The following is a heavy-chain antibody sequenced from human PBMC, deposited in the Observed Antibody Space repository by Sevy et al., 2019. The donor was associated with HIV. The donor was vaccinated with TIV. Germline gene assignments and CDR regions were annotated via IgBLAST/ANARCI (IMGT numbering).Heavy chain of an antibody. D-gene: IGHD1-7*01. CDR3: ARDPSGNYLTPHYRDYYGLDV. J-gene: IGHJ6*02. CDR1: GYTFSSHD. Sequence: ASVKVSCKTSGYTFSSHDINWVRQAPGQGLEWMGWMNPNNGNTGYVQKFQDRVTMTRDSSIATAYMWLRGLTSDDTAVYYCARDPSGNYLTPHYRDYYGLDVWGQGTAVTVSS. V-gene: IGHV1-8*01. CDR2: MNPNNGNT.